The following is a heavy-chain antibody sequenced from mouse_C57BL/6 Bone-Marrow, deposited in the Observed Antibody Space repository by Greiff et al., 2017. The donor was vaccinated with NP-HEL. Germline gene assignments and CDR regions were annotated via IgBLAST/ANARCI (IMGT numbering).Heavy chain of an antibody. CDR3: AREGAYYSNYDY. CDR1: GYTFTSYW. J-gene: IGHJ2*01. CDR2: ISPGIGRT. Sequence: VQLQQPGAELVKPGASVKMSCKASGYTFTSYWITWVNQRPVPGLAWIGDISPGIGRTNYNEKFKSKATLTVDTSSSTAYMQLSSLTSEDSAVYYCAREGAYYSNYDYWGQGTTLTVSS. V-gene: IGHV1-55*01. D-gene: IGHD2-5*01.